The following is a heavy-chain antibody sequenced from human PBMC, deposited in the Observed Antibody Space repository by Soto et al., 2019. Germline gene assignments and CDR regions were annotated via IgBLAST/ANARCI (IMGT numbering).Heavy chain of an antibody. CDR1: GFIFSSYT. J-gene: IGHJ4*02. V-gene: IGHV3-21*01. CDR3: AREDYAGASPRFDY. Sequence: EVQLVESGGGLVKPGGSLRLSCAASGFIFSSYTMTWVRQAPGKGLEWGSSISSSSSNIEYADSVKGRFSVSRDNANNSLFLQINSLRAEDTAVYYWAREDYAGASPRFDYWGLGALVTVSS. CDR2: ISSSSSNI. D-gene: IGHD4-17*01.